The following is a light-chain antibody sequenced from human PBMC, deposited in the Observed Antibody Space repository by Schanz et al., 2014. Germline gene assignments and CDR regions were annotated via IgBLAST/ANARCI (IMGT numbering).Light chain of an antibody. V-gene: IGLV2-23*02. J-gene: IGLJ3*02. CDR1: SSDVGGYNY. Sequence: QSVLTQPASVSGSPGQSITISCTGTSSDVGGYNYVSWYQQHPGTVPKPMIYNVNTRPSGVPDRFSGSKSGNTASLTISGVQAEDEADYYCCSYAGSSTWVFGGGTKLTVL. CDR2: NVN. CDR3: CSYAGSSTWV.